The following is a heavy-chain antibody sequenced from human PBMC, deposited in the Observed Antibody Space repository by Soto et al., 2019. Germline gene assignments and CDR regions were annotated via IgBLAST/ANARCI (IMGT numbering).Heavy chain of an antibody. D-gene: IGHD2-15*01. J-gene: IGHJ6*02. Sequence: SETLSLTCSVSGYSVSSSDYYWAWIRHPPGKGLEWIGSMFYSGLTYYNPSLKSRVTLSVDTSKNHFSVRLNSVTAADTAVYYCAPLTVSLSGPYGIHVWGQGTTVTVS. CDR1: GYSVSSSDYY. CDR3: APLTVSLSGPYGIHV. CDR2: MFYSGLT. V-gene: IGHV4-39*01.